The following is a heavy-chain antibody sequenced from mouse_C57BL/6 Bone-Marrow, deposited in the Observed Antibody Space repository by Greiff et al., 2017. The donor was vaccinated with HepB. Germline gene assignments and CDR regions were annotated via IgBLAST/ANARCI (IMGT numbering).Heavy chain of an antibody. V-gene: IGHV1-81*01. CDR3: ARELYYYRAYFDY. D-gene: IGHD1-1*01. Sequence: VHLVESGAELARPGASVKLSCKASGYTFTSYGISWVKQRTGQGLEWIGEIYPRSGNTYYNEKFKGKATLTADKSSSTAYMELRSLTSEDSAVYFCARELYYYRAYFDYWGQGTTLTVSS. J-gene: IGHJ2*01. CDR2: IYPRSGNT. CDR1: GYTFTSYG.